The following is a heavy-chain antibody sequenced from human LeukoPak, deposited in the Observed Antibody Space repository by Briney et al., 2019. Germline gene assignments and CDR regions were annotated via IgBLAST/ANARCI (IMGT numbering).Heavy chain of an antibody. CDR3: ARGPWSRRLNYYYGFQH. D-gene: IGHD3-10*01. CDR1: GGSISSGGYY. CDR2: TYYSGST. Sequence: PSETLSLTCTVSGGSISSGGYYWSWIRQHPGKGLEWIGYTYYSGSTYYNPSLKSRVTISVDTSKNQFSLKLSSVTAADTAVYYCARGPWSRRLNYYYGFQHWGQGTLVTVSS. J-gene: IGHJ1*01. V-gene: IGHV4-31*03.